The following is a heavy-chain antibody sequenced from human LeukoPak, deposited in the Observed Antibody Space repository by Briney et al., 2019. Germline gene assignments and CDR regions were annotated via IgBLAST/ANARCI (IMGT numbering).Heavy chain of an antibody. CDR2: VKQDGNEK. CDR1: GFTFSSYW. J-gene: IGHJ4*02. CDR3: AREDYDILTGYSEMPDY. D-gene: IGHD3-9*01. Sequence: PGGSLRLSCAVSGFTFSSYWMTWVRQAPGKGLEWVASVKQDGNEKYYVDPVKGRFTISRDNAKNSLYLQMNSLRAEDTAVYYCAREDYDILTGYSEMPDYWGQGTLVTVSS. V-gene: IGHV3-7*01.